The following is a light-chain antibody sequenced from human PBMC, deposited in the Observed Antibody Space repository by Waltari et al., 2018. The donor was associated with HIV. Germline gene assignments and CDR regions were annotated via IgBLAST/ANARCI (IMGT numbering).Light chain of an antibody. CDR3: QQYYTTPPCT. J-gene: IGKJ2*02. CDR2: GAS. V-gene: IGKV3-20*01. CDR1: QTVGNSD. Sequence: EIVLTQSPGTLSLSPGERATLSCRASQTVGNSDLAWYQQKPGQAPRLLIYGASSRAADIPDRFSGSGSGTDFTLTISSLQAEDVAVYYCQQYYTTPPCTFGQGTKLEIK.